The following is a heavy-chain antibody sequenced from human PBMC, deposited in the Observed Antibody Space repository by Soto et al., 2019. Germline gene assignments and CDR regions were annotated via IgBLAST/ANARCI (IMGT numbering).Heavy chain of an antibody. J-gene: IGHJ4*02. V-gene: IGHV1-18*01. CDR1: GYTFTRYG. CDR3: ARGRYGDY. CDR2: IRAHNGNT. Sequence: QVHLVQSGAEVKKPGASVKVSCKASGYTFTRYGITWVRQAPGQGLEWMGWIRAHNGNTDYAQKLQGRVIVTRDTSMSTTFMDLSGVSSDDNAVYYCARGRYGDYWGQGALVTVSS. D-gene: IGHD1-1*01.